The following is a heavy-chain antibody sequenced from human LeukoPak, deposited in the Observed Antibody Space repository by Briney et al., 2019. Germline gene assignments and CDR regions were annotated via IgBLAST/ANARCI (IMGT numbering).Heavy chain of an antibody. J-gene: IGHJ3*02. Sequence: SETLSLTCTVSGGSISSYYWSWIRQPPGKGLEWIGSIYCSGSTYYNPSLQSRVTISVDTSKNQFSLKLNSVTAADTAVYYCARDNDVFDIWGQGTMVTVSS. CDR2: IYCSGST. CDR3: ARDNDVFDI. CDR1: GGSISSYY. V-gene: IGHV4-39*07.